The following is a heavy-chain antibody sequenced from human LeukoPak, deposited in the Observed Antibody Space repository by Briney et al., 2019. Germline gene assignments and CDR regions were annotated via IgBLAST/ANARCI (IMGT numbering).Heavy chain of an antibody. CDR3: ARDPEIETGFDY. CDR2: ISSSSYI. D-gene: IGHD5-24*01. V-gene: IGHV3-21*01. Sequence: PGGSLRLSCAASGFTFSSYSMNWVRQAPGKGLEWVSSISSSSYIYYADSVKGRFTISRDNAKNSLYLQMNSLRAEDTAVYYCARDPEIETGFDYWGQGTLVTVSS. J-gene: IGHJ4*02. CDR1: GFTFSSYS.